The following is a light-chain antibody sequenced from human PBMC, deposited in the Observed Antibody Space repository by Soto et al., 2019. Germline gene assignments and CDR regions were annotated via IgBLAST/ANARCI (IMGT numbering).Light chain of an antibody. CDR1: QSITTY. CDR3: QQSYGTPWT. V-gene: IGKV1-39*01. J-gene: IGKJ1*01. CDR2: AAS. Sequence: DIQMTQSPSSLSASVGDRVTVTCGASQSITTYLNWYQQKPGKAPKLLIYAASSLQSGVPSRFSGSGSGTDFTLTITSLQPEDFATYICQQSYGTPWTFGQGTKVEIK.